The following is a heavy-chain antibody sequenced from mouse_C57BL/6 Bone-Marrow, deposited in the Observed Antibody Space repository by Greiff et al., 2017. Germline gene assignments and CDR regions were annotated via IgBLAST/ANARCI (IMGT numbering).Heavy chain of an antibody. Sequence: EVHLVESGGGLVQPGGSLSLSCAASGFTFTDYYMSWVRQPPGTALEWLGFIRNKANGYTTEYSASVKGRFTISRDNSQSILDLQMNALRAEDSATYYSARYITTVVAHCYFDVWGTRTTVTVSS. CDR1: GFTFTDYY. J-gene: IGHJ1*03. D-gene: IGHD1-1*01. CDR3: ARYITTVVAHCYFDV. V-gene: IGHV7-3*01. CDR2: IRNKANGYTT.